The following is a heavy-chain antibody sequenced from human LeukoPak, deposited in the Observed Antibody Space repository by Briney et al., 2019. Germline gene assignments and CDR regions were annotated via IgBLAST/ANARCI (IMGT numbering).Heavy chain of an antibody. Sequence: GGSLRLSCAASGFTFSSYNMNWVRQAPGKGLAWVSSITSTSSYIYYADSVKGRFTISRDNAKNSLYLQMNSLRAEDTGVYYCTRDRLLGGPGGYRAMDYWGQGTLVTVCS. CDR3: TRDRLLGGPGGYRAMDY. V-gene: IGHV3-21*01. CDR2: ITSTSSYI. D-gene: IGHD3-22*01. CDR1: GFTFSSYN. J-gene: IGHJ4*02.